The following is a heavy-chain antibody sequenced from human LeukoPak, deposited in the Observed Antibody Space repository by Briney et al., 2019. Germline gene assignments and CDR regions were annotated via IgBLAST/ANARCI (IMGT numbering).Heavy chain of an antibody. CDR1: GYTFTGYY. CDR3: ARDHSGTYYIDALDI. CDR2: INPNSGGT. J-gene: IGHJ3*02. D-gene: IGHD3-10*01. Sequence: ASVKVSCKASGYTFTGYYRHWVRQAPGQGLEWMAWINPNSGGTNYTQKFQGRVTLTRDTSISSAYMELNRLRSDDTAVYYCARDHSGTYYIDALDIWGQGTMVTVSS. V-gene: IGHV1-2*02.